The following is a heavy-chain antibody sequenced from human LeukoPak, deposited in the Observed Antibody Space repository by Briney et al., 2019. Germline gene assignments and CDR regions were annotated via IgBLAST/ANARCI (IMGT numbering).Heavy chain of an antibody. CDR1: GGSFSGYY. J-gene: IGHJ3*02. Sequence: SETLSLTCTVYGGSFSGYYWDWIRQPPGQGPEWMGVINHTGSTNYNPSLKSRVTISVDTSKNPFSLKLSSVTAADTAVYYCARRYCDILTGYYHAFDIWGQGTMVTVSS. CDR3: ARRYCDILTGYYHAFDI. D-gene: IGHD3-9*01. V-gene: IGHV4-34*01. CDR2: INHTGST.